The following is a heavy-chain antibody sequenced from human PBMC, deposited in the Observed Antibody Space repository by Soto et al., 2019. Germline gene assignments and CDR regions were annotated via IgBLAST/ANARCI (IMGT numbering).Heavy chain of an antibody. CDR2: ISSSSSYI. CDR1: GFTFSSYS. J-gene: IGHJ4*02. V-gene: IGHV3-21*01. D-gene: IGHD5-12*01. CDR3: AREAGDGYNYWLDY. Sequence: GGSLRLSCAASGFTFSSYSMNWVRQAPGKGLEWVSSISSSSSYIYYADSVKGRFTISRDNAKNPLYLQMNSLRAEDTAVYYCAREAGDGYNYWLDYWGQGTLVTV.